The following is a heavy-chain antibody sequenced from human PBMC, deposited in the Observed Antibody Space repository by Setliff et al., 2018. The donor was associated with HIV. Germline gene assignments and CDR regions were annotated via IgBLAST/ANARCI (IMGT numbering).Heavy chain of an antibody. D-gene: IGHD3-16*01. J-gene: IGHJ4*02. CDR3: AKARSSNIMPLDY. CDR2: IYPGDFDT. CDR1: GYSFANYW. V-gene: IGHV5-51*01. Sequence: PGESLKISCQGFGYSFANYWLGWVRQMPGKGLEWMGIIYPGDFDTQYIPSFQGQVTISADKSINTAYLQMGSLRVEDTALHYCAKARSSNIMPLDYWGQGTLVTVSS.